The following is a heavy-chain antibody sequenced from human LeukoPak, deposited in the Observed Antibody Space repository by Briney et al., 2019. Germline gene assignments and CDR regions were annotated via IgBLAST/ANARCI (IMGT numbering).Heavy chain of an antibody. V-gene: IGHV1-18*01. CDR2: ISAYNGNT. D-gene: IGHD4-17*01. CDR1: GYTFTSYG. J-gene: IGHJ3*02. CDR3: ARVPGLYGDNGHAFDI. Sequence: ASVKVSCKASGYTFTSYGISWVRQAPGQGLEWMGWISAYNGNTNYAQKLQGRVTMTTDTSTSTAYMELRSLRSDDTAVYYCARVPGLYGDNGHAFDIWGQGTMVNVSS.